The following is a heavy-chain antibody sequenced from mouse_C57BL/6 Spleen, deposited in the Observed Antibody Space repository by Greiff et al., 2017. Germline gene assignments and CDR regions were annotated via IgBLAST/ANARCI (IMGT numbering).Heavy chain of an antibody. Sequence: VQLQQPGAELVRPGSSVKLSCKASGYTFTSYWMHWVKQRPIQGLEWIGNIDPSDSETHYNQKFKDKATLTVDKSSSTAYMQLSSLTSEDSAVYYCARRALDPYYFDYWGQGTTLTVSS. CDR1: GYTFTSYW. CDR2: IDPSDSET. V-gene: IGHV1-52*01. D-gene: IGHD3-3*01. J-gene: IGHJ2*01. CDR3: ARRALDPYYFDY.